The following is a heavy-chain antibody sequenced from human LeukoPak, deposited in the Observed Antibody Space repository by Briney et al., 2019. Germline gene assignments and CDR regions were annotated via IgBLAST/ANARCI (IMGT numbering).Heavy chain of an antibody. V-gene: IGHV3-23*01. CDR2: ISGSGGST. J-gene: IGHJ4*02. Sequence: GGSLRLSCAASGFTFSSYAMSWVRQAPGKGLEWVSAISGSGGSTYYADSVKGRFTISRDNSKDTLYLQMNSLRAEDTAVYYCAKIMVRGVITPAFDYWGQGTLVTVSS. CDR3: AKIMVRGVITPAFDY. CDR1: GFTFSSYA. D-gene: IGHD3-10*01.